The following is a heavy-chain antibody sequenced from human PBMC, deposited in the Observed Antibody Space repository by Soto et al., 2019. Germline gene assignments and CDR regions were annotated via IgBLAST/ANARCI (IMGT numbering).Heavy chain of an antibody. Sequence: SVKVSCKAAGGTFSSYAISWVRQAPGQGLEWMGGIIPIFGTADYAQKFQGRVTITADKSTSTAYMELSSLRSEDTAVYYCARAGPTVTDDAFDIGGQGTMVTVSS. J-gene: IGHJ3*02. CDR1: GGTFSSYA. D-gene: IGHD4-17*01. CDR2: IIPIFGTA. CDR3: ARAGPTVTDDAFDI. V-gene: IGHV1-69*06.